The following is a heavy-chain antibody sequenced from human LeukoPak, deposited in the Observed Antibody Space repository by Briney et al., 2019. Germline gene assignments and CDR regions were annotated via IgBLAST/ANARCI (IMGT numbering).Heavy chain of an antibody. D-gene: IGHD2-2*01. Sequence: GGSLGLSCAASGFTVSSNYMSWVRQAPGKGLEWVSYISSSGGTIYYADSVKGRFTISRDNAKNSLFLQMNSLRAEDTAVYYCARTFCSTTSCYLPPFDYWGQGALVTVSS. CDR2: ISSSGGTI. J-gene: IGHJ4*02. CDR3: ARTFCSTTSCYLPPFDY. CDR1: GFTVSSNY. V-gene: IGHV3-11*04.